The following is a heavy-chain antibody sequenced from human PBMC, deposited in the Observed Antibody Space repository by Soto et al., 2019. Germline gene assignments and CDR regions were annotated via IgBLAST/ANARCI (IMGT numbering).Heavy chain of an antibody. CDR2: INHSGST. CDR1: GGSFSGYY. V-gene: IGHV4-34*01. Sequence: PSETLSLTCAVYGGSFSGYYWSWIRQPPGKGLEWIGEINHSGSTNYNPSLKSRVTISVDTSKNQFSLKLSSVTAADTAVYYCARTRYSSGWYGGEVDYWCQGTLVTVSS. D-gene: IGHD6-19*01. J-gene: IGHJ4*02. CDR3: ARTRYSSGWYGGEVDY.